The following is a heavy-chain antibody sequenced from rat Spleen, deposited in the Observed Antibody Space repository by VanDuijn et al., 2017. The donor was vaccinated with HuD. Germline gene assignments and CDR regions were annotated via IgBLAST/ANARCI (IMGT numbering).Heavy chain of an antibody. CDR3: TRERVPGYNYYFDY. CDR1: GFSLTSNG. V-gene: IGHV2S12*01. CDR2: ISSGGST. Sequence: QVQLKESGPGLVQPSQTLSLTCTVSGFSLTSNGVSWVRQPPGKGLEWIAAISSGGSTYYNADLKSRQSISSDTSKSQVFLKMNSLQTEDTAIYFCTRERVPGYNYYFDYWVQGVMVTVSS. D-gene: IGHD1-4*01. J-gene: IGHJ2*01.